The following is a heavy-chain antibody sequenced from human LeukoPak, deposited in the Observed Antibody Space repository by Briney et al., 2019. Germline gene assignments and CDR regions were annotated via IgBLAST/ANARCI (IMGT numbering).Heavy chain of an antibody. CDR3: ARSGYCSSTSCWLIDY. V-gene: IGHV1-69*13. J-gene: IGHJ4*02. CDR1: GGTFSSYA. Sequence: SVKVSCKASGGTFSSYAISWVRQAPGQGLEWMGGIIPIFGTANYAQKSQGRVTITADESTSTAYMELSSLRSEDTAVYYCARSGYCSSTSCWLIDYWGQGTLVTVSP. D-gene: IGHD2-2*01. CDR2: IIPIFGTA.